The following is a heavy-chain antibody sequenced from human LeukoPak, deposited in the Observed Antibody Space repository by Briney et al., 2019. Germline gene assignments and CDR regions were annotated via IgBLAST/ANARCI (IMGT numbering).Heavy chain of an antibody. D-gene: IGHD3-22*01. CDR1: GGSISSSSYY. V-gene: IGHV4-39*01. CDR2: IYYSGST. CDR3: ARLMRDSSGFDY. Sequence: SETLSLTCTVSGGSISSSSYYWGWIRQPPGKRLEWIGSIYYSGSTYYNPSLKSRVTISVDTSKNQFSLKLSSVTAADTAVYYCARLMRDSSGFDYWGQGTLVTVSS. J-gene: IGHJ4*02.